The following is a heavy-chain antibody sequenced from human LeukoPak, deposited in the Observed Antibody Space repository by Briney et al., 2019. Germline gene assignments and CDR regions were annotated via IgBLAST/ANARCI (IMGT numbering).Heavy chain of an antibody. CDR3: ARDNRGYDY. CDR2: ITSSSSAI. J-gene: IGHJ4*02. CDR1: GFTFSTYS. Sequence: PGGSLRLSCAASGFTFSTYSMNWVRQAPGKGLEWISYITSSSSAIYYTDSVKGRFTVSRDNAKNSLYLQMNSLRAEDTAVYYCARDNRGYDYWGRGTLVIVSA. V-gene: IGHV3-48*04. D-gene: IGHD5-12*01.